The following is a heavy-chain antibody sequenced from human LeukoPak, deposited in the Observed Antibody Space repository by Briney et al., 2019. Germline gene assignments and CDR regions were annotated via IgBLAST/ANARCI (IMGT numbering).Heavy chain of an antibody. D-gene: IGHD1-1*01. V-gene: IGHV4-59*01. CDR3: ARDKVPGDY. Sequence: PSETLSLTCTVSGGSISAYYWNWIRHPPGKGLEWIGYIYYSGSADYNPALKSRVTISVDTSKNQFSLNLSSVTAADTAVYYCARDKVPGDYWGQGTLVTVSS. J-gene: IGHJ4*02. CDR1: GGSISAYY. CDR2: IYYSGSA.